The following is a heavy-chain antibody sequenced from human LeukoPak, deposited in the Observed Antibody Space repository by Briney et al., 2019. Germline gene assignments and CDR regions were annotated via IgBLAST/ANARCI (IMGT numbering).Heavy chain of an antibody. CDR2: ISGSGGST. J-gene: IGHJ4*02. CDR3: AGTYYYDSSGYPYYFDY. CDR1: GFTFSSYA. V-gene: IGHV3-23*01. D-gene: IGHD3-22*01. Sequence: GASLRLSCAASGFTFSSYAMSWVRQAPGKGLEWVSAISGSGGSTYYADSVKGRFTISRDNSKNTLYLQMNSPRAEDTAVYYCAGTYYYDSSGYPYYFDYWGQGTLVTVSS.